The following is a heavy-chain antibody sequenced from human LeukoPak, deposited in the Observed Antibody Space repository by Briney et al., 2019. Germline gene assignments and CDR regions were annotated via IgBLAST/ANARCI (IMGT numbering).Heavy chain of an antibody. CDR1: GYTFTSYY. CDR3: ARDAVTIFGVNYYMDV. D-gene: IGHD3-3*01. J-gene: IGHJ6*03. V-gene: IGHV1-46*01. CDR2: INPSGGST. Sequence: ASVKVSCKASGYTFTSYYMHWVPQAPGQGLEWMGKINPSGGSTSYAQKFQGRVTMTRDTSTSTVYMELSSLRSEDTAVYDCARDAVTIFGVNYYMDVWCKGTTVTVSS.